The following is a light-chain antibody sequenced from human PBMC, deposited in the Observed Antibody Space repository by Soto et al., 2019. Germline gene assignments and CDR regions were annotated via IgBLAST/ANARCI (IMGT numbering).Light chain of an antibody. CDR1: NNDVVLYNY. CDR2: DVR. Sequence: QAALTQPASVSGSPGQSITISCTGTNNDVVLYNYVSWYQLHPGKAPKLMIYDVRNRPSGVSDRFSGSKSGNTASLTISGLQAEDEADYYCGSYTPNTLVVFGGGTKLTVL. V-gene: IGLV2-14*01. CDR3: GSYTPNTLVV. J-gene: IGLJ3*02.